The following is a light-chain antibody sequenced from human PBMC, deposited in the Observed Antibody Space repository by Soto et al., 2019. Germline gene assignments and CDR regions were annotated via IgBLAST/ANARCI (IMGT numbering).Light chain of an antibody. V-gene: IGKV1-39*01. J-gene: IGKJ5*01. CDR3: QQYGSSPIT. CDR2: VAS. CDR1: QTISSY. Sequence: DNQLTQSTSSLSASGGDRVTITCLASQTISSYLNWYQQKPGKAPKLLIYVASSLQGGVPSRFSGSGSGTEFTLTISSLQPDDFAVYYCQQYGSSPITFGQGTRLEIK.